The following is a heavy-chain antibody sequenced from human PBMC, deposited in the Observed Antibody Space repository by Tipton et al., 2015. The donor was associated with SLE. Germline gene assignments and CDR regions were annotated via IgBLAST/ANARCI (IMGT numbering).Heavy chain of an antibody. J-gene: IGHJ5*01. V-gene: IGHV4-34*01. D-gene: IGHD5-18*01. CDR3: ATNGYSYGSASAPTLFPLVS. CDR2: INHSGST. CDR1: GGSFSGYY. Sequence: TLSLTCAVYGGSFSGYYWSWIRQPPGKGLEWIGEINHSGSTNYNPSLKSRVTISVDTSKKQFSLKLSSVTAADTAVYYCATNGYSYGSASAPTLFPLVSW.